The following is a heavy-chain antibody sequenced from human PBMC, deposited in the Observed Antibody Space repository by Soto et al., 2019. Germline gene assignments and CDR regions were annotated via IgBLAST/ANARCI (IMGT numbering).Heavy chain of an antibody. V-gene: IGHV3-49*03. Sequence: GGSLRLSCTASGFTFGDYAMSWFRQAPGKGLEWVGFIRSKAYGGTTEYAASVKGRFTISRNDSKSIAYLQMNSLKTEDTAVYYCTRGSVAGTIEKVDYWGQGTLVTVSS. J-gene: IGHJ4*02. CDR2: IRSKAYGGTT. D-gene: IGHD6-19*01. CDR3: TRGSVAGTIEKVDY. CDR1: GFTFGDYA.